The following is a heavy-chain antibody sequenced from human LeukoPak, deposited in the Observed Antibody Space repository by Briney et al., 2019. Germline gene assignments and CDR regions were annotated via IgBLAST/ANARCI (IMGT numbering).Heavy chain of an antibody. CDR1: GFTFSSYG. J-gene: IGHJ6*02. D-gene: IGHD6-13*01. Sequence: SGGSLRLSCAASGFTFSSYGMHWVRQAPGKGLEWVAVISYDGSNKYYADSVKGRFTISRDSSKNTLYLQMNSLRAEDTAVYYCAKEASSSWSEDYYYGMDVWGQGTTVTVSS. CDR3: AKEASSSWSEDYYYGMDV. CDR2: ISYDGSNK. V-gene: IGHV3-30*18.